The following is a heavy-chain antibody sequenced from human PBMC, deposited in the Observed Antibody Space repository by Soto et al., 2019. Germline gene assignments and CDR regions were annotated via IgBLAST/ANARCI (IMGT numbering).Heavy chain of an antibody. CDR1: GYALRDYS. D-gene: IGHD3-9*01. CDR3: VTDRDWAFDI. V-gene: IGHV3-48*02. J-gene: IGHJ3*02. CDR2: TGTRRKYT. Sequence: PVGSLRLSCAASGYALRDYSMNWVRQAPGKGLEWVSYTGTRRKYTFYADSVRGRFTISRDDARNSVYLQLNSLRDEDTAVYYCVTDRDWAFDIWGQGTMVTVSS.